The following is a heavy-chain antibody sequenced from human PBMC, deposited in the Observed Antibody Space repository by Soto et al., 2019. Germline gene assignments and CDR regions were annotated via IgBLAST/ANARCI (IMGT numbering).Heavy chain of an antibody. D-gene: IGHD4-17*01. Sequence: SETLSLTCTVSGGSISSYYGSWIRQPPGKGLEWIGFIYYTGNTDYNPSLKSRVTISVDMSKNQISLKLSSVTAADTAVYYCARHAYGDYGYWGQGTLVTVSS. CDR1: GGSISSYY. CDR3: ARHAYGDYGY. CDR2: IYYTGNT. J-gene: IGHJ4*02. V-gene: IGHV4-59*08.